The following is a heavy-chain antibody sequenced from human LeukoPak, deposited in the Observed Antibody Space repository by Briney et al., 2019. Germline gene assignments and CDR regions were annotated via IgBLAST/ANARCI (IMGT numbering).Heavy chain of an antibody. D-gene: IGHD6-6*01. V-gene: IGHV3-7*01. CDR2: IKQDGSEK. Sequence: GGSPRLSCAASGFTFSSYWMSWVRQAPGKGLEWVANIKQDGSEKYYVDSVKGRFTTSRDNAKNSLYLQMNSLRAEDTAVYYCVQGGNMAARVPVGLDQWGQGTLVTVSS. J-gene: IGHJ4*02. CDR3: VQGGNMAARVPVGLDQ. CDR1: GFTFSSYW.